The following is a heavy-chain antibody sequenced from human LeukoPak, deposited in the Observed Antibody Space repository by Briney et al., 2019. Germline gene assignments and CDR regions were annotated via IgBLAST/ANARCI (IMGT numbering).Heavy chain of an antibody. CDR2: ISHDGSRE. J-gene: IGHJ4*02. V-gene: IGHV3-30*18. CDR3: AKNGAEVGDFDY. CDR1: GFTFSNYG. Sequence: GGSLRLSCAASGFTFSNYGMHWVRQAPGKGLEWEALISHDGSREYYAESVKGRFTISRDNSKNTLFLQMNSLRGEDTAVYYCAKNGAEVGDFDYGGQGTLVTVSA. D-gene: IGHD2-8*01.